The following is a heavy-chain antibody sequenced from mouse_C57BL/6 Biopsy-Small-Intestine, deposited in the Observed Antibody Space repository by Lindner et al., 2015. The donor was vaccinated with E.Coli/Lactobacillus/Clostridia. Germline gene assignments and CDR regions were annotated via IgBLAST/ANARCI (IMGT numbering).Heavy chain of an antibody. CDR1: GFTFSSYG. Sequence: VQLQESGGDLVKPGGSLKLSCAASGFTFSSYGMSWVRQTPDKRLEWVATISSGGSYTYYPDSVKGRFTISRDNAKNTLYLQMSSLKSEDTAMYYCAIYYYGSRGFAYWGQGTLVTVSA. CDR2: ISSGGSYT. J-gene: IGHJ3*01. D-gene: IGHD1-1*01. V-gene: IGHV5-6*01. CDR3: AIYYYGSRGFAY.